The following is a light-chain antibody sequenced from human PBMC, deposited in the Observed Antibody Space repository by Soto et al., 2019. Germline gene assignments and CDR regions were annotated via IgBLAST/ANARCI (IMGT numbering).Light chain of an antibody. V-gene: IGLV1-44*01. Sequence: QSVLTQPPSASGAPGQRVTISCSGSTSNIGTGTVNWYQQLPGTAPKLLIYGNTQRPSGFPDRFSGSKSGTSASLAISGLQPKDEADYYCAAWDDSLNGGVFGGGTQLTVL. CDR3: AAWDDSLNGGV. J-gene: IGLJ7*01. CDR1: TSNIGTGT. CDR2: GNT.